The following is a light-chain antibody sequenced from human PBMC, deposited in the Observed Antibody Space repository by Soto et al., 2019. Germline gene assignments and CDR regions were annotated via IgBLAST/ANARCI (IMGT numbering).Light chain of an antibody. V-gene: IGKV1-17*01. Sequence: DIQMTQSPSSLSASVGDRVTITCRASQAITNDLSWYQQKPGEPPKRLIYAASTLHSGGPSRFSGSVSGTEFTLTISSLQPEDFATYFCLKHNSYPRTFGQGTKVEIK. CDR2: AAS. J-gene: IGKJ1*01. CDR3: LKHNSYPRT. CDR1: QAITND.